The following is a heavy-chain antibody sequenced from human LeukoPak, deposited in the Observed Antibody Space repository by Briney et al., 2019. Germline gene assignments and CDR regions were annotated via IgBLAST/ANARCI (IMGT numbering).Heavy chain of an antibody. Sequence: NASETLSLTCTVSGASITSYHWSWIRRPAGKGLEWIGRMFYSGNTDYNPSLKSRLTMSIDTSKNQFSLKLSSVTVADTAVYFCARDQEHCSGTSCYLYWYDSWGQGTLVTVSS. CDR2: MFYSGNT. V-gene: IGHV4-4*07. D-gene: IGHD2-2*01. CDR3: ARDQEHCSGTSCYLYWYDS. J-gene: IGHJ5*01. CDR1: GASITSYH.